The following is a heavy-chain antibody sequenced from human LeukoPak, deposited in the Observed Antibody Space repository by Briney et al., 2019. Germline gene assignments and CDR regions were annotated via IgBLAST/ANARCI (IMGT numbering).Heavy chain of an antibody. CDR3: ARGPKLADAFDI. V-gene: IGHV3-21*01. CDR1: GFTFSSYS. D-gene: IGHD6-13*01. CDR2: ISSSSSYI. Sequence: GGSLRLSCAASGFTFSSYSMDWVRQAPGKGLEWVSSISSSSSYIYYADSVKGRFTISRDNAKNSLYLQMNSLRAEDTAVYYCARGPKLADAFDIWGQGTMVTVSS. J-gene: IGHJ3*02.